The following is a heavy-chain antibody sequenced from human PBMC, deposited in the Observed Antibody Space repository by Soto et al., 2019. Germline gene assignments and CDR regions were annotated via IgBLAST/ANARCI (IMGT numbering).Heavy chain of an antibody. CDR3: ATHSWDH. J-gene: IGHJ4*02. CDR2: ISGSGGDI. CDR1: GLTFSRAD. V-gene: IGHV3-23*01. Sequence: EVQLSESGGGLVQPGGSLRLSCAASGLTFSRADLSWVRQAPGKGLEWVSAISGSGGDIHYADSVKGRFTVSRDNPKNTVFLQMSSLRVEDTDIYYCATHSWDHWGQGTLVTVSS.